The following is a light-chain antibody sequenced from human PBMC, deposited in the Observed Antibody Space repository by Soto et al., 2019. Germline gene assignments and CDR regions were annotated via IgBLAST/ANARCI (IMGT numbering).Light chain of an antibody. Sequence: QSPLTQPPSLSGSPGQSVTISCTGTSSDVGSYNRVSWDQQPPGTAPKLMISEVSNRPSGVPDRFAGSKSGNTASLTISGRQAEDEADYYCSSYTSSSTHVFGTGTKLTVL. J-gene: IGLJ1*01. V-gene: IGLV2-18*02. CDR2: EVS. CDR3: SSYTSSSTHV. CDR1: SSDVGSYNR.